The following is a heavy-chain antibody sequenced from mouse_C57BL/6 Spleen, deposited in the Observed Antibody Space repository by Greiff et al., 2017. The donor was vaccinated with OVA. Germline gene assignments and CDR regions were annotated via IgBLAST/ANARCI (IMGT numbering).Heavy chain of an antibody. D-gene: IGHD2-3*01. V-gene: IGHV1-75*01. Sequence: QVQLKESGPELVKPGASVKISCKASGYTFTDYYINWVKQRPGQGLEWIGWIFPGSGSTYYNEKFKGKATLTVDKSSSTAYMLLSSLTSEDSAVYFCARSYDGYYPYYYAMDYWGQGTSVTVSS. CDR3: ARSYDGYYPYYYAMDY. CDR1: GYTFTDYY. J-gene: IGHJ4*01. CDR2: IFPGSGST.